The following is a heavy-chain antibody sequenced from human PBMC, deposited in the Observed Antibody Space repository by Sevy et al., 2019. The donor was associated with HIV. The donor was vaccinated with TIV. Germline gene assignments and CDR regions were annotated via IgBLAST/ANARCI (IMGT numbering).Heavy chain of an antibody. J-gene: IGHJ4*02. D-gene: IGHD6-19*01. CDR3: ARAPSYSSG. CDR1: GFTFSSYS. Sequence: GGSLRLSCADSGFTFSSYSMNWVRQTPGKGLEWVSYISSTGSTIYYADSVKGRFTISRDNAKNSLYLQMNSLRAEDTAVYYCARAPSYSSGWGQGTLVTVSS. V-gene: IGHV3-48*01. CDR2: ISSTGSTI.